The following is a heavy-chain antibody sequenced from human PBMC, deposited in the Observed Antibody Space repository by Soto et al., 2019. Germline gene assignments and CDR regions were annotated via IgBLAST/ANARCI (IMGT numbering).Heavy chain of an antibody. V-gene: IGHV3-72*01. D-gene: IGHD3-22*01. CDR3: ARAPSEGYYDSSGYYYGMDV. CDR2: TRNKANSYTT. J-gene: IGHJ6*01. Sequence: EVQLVESGGGLVQPGGSLRLSCAASGFTFSDHYMDWVRQAPGKGLEWVGRTRNKANSYTTEYAASVKGRFTISRDDSKNSLYLQMNRLKTEDTAVYYCARAPSEGYYDSSGYYYGMDVWGQGTTVTVSS. CDR1: GFTFSDHY.